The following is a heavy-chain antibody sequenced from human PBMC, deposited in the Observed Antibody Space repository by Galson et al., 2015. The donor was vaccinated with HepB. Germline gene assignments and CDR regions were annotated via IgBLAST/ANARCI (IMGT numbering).Heavy chain of an antibody. CDR1: GGSISSYY. CDR3: ARQLLWFGELLGNDAFDI. CDR2: IYYSGST. J-gene: IGHJ3*02. V-gene: IGHV4-59*04. D-gene: IGHD3-10*01. Sequence: ETLSLTCTVSGGSISSYYWSWIRQPPGKGLEWIGYIYYSGSTYYNPSLKSRVTISVDTSKNQFSLKLSSVTAADTAVYYCARQLLWFGELLGNDAFDIWGQGTMVTVSS.